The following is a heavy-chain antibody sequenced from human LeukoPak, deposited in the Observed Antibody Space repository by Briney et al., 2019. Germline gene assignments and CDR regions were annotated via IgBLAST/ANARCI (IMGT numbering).Heavy chain of an antibody. V-gene: IGHV1-8*01. D-gene: IGHD2-2*01. Sequence: ASVNVSCTASGYTFTSYDINWVRQATGQGLEWMGWMNPNSGNTGYAQKFQGRVTMTRNTSISTAYMELSSLRSEDTAVYYCARGAFQLLLLLYWGQGTLVTVSS. CDR3: ARGAFQLLLLLY. CDR1: GYTFTSYD. J-gene: IGHJ4*02. CDR2: MNPNSGNT.